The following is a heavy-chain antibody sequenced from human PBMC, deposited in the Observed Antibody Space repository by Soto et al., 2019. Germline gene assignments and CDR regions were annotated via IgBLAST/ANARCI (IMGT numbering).Heavy chain of an antibody. V-gene: IGHV1-18*01. J-gene: IGHJ5*02. Sequence: ASVKVSCKASGYTFTSYGISWVRQAPGQGLEWMGWISAYNGNTNYAQKLQGRVTMTTDTSTSTAYMELRSLRSDDTAVYFCARDAGSRARGGWFDPWGQGTLVTVSS. CDR1: GYTFTSYG. D-gene: IGHD3-10*01. CDR3: ARDAGSRARGGWFDP. CDR2: ISAYNGNT.